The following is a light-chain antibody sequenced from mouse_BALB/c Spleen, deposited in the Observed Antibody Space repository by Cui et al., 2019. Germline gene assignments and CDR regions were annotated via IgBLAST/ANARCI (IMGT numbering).Light chain of an antibody. CDR2: RTS. CDR3: QQWSGYPYT. CDR1: SSVSSSY. Sequence: ENVLTQSPAIMAAPLGQKVTMTCSASSSVSSSYLHWYQQKSGASPKPLIHRTSNLASGVPARFSGSGSGTSYSLTISSVEAEDDATYYCQQWSGYPYTFGGGTKLEIK. V-gene: IGKV4-58*01. J-gene: IGKJ2*01.